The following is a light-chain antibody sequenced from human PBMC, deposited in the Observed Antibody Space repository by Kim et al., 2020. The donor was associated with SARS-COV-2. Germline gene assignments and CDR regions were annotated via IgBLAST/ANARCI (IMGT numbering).Light chain of an antibody. CDR3: NSYTRSVTCL. CDR1: SNDVGAYNF. Sequence: QSALTQPASVSGSPGQSITISCTGTSNDVGAYNFVSWYQQHPGKAPKLMIFDVTNRPSGVSNRFSGSKSGNTAALTISGLQAEDEADYYCNSYTRSVTCLCGGGTQLTVL. CDR2: DVT. J-gene: IGLJ3*02. V-gene: IGLV2-14*03.